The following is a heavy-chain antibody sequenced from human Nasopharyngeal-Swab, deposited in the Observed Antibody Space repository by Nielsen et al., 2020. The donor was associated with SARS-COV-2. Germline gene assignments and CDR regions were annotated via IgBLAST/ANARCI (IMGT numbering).Heavy chain of an antibody. CDR3: AGGNSADH. J-gene: IGHJ4*02. D-gene: IGHD4-23*01. CDR2: IKQDGTLR. Sequence: GGSLRLSCGGPGFTFSDYWMSWVRQSPEKGLEWVANIKQDGTLRSYVDSVKGRFIIPRDNAKNSLDLQMNSLRAEDTAVYYCAGGNSADHWGQGTLVTVSS. V-gene: IGHV3-7*01. CDR1: GFTFSDYW.